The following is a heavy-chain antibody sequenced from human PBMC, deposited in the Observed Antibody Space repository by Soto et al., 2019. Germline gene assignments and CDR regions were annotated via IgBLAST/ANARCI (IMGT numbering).Heavy chain of an antibody. CDR2: IDPSDSYT. J-gene: IGHJ6*02. D-gene: IGHD6-6*01. CDR3: ARLLGAKAARYYYGMDV. Sequence: PGESLKISCKGSGYSFTSYWISWVRQMPGKGLEWMGRIDPSDSYTNYSPSFQGHVTISADKSISTAYLQWSSLKASDTAMYYCARLLGAKAARYYYGMDVWGQGTTVTVSS. V-gene: IGHV5-10-1*01. CDR1: GYSFTSYW.